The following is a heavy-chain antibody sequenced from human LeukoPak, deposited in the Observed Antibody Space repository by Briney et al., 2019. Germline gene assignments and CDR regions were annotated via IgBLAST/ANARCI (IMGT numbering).Heavy chain of an antibody. CDR3: ARGGSSWYTAGYDY. J-gene: IGHJ4*02. Sequence: PSETLSLTCAVSGGSISSYYWSWIRQPPGKGLEWIGYIYYSGSTNYNPSLKSRVTISVDTSKNQFSLKLSSVTAADTAVYYCARGGSSWYTAGYDYWGQGTLVTVSS. D-gene: IGHD6-13*01. CDR2: IYYSGST. CDR1: GGSISSYY. V-gene: IGHV4-59*12.